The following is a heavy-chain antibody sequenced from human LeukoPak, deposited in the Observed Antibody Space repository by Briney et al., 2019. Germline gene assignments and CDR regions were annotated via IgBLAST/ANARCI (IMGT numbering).Heavy chain of an antibody. V-gene: IGHV4-59*08. D-gene: IGHD4-17*01. Sequence: SETLSLTCTVSSGPISTYYWSWIRQPPGKGLEWIGYISNSGNTKYNPSLESRLTVSVHTSKNQVSLNLRSVTAADTAMYYCARHGYGDFKFDPWGQGTLVTVSS. J-gene: IGHJ5*02. CDR2: ISNSGNT. CDR1: SGPISTYY. CDR3: ARHGYGDFKFDP.